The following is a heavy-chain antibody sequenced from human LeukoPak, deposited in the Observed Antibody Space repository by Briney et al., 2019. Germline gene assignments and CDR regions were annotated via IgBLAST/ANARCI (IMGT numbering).Heavy chain of an antibody. CDR2: IYYSGST. CDR3: ARRMTTEASNWFDP. D-gene: IGHD4-11*01. Sequence: SETLSLTCTASGGXISSYYCSWIRQPPGKGLEWIGYIYYSGSTNYNPSLKSRVTISVDTSKNQFSLKLSSVTAADTAVYYCARRMTTEASNWFDPWGQGTLVTVSS. CDR1: GGXISSYY. J-gene: IGHJ5*02. V-gene: IGHV4-59*01.